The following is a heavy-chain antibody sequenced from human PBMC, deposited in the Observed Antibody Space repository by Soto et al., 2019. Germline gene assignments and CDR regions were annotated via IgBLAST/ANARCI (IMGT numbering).Heavy chain of an antibody. CDR1: GFTFDNYA. V-gene: IGHV3-9*01. D-gene: IGHD3-10*01. CDR2: ISWNGASI. CDR3: ANLPLYGSGFDC. J-gene: IGHJ4*02. Sequence: EAQLVESGGGLVQPGRSLRLSCTASGFTFDNYAINWVRRAPGKGLEWVAGISWNGASIGYAASVKGRFTISRDNAKNSLLLQMNSLTVDDTAVYYCANLPLYGSGFDCWGQGTLVTVS.